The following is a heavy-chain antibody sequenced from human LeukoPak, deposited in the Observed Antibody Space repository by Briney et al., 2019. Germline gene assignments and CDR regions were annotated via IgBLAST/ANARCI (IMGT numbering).Heavy chain of an antibody. CDR3: ARAKYYYDSSGYFNDFDY. CDR2: ISSSGSTI. CDR1: GFTFSSYE. Sequence: GGSLRLSCAASGFTFSSYEMNWVRQAPGKGLEWVSYISSSGSTIYYADSAKGRFTISRDNAKNSLYLQMNSLRAEDTAVYYCARAKYYYDSSGYFNDFDYWGQGTLVTVSS. J-gene: IGHJ4*02. D-gene: IGHD3-22*01. V-gene: IGHV3-48*03.